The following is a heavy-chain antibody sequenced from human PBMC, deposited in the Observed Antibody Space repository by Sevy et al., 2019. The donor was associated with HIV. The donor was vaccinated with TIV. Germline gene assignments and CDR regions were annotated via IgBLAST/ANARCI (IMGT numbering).Heavy chain of an antibody. Sequence: ASVKVSCKASGGTFSSYAISWVRQAPGQGLEWMGGIIPILGTANYAQKFQGRVTITADESTSTAYMEVSSLRSEDTAGYYGAGDHYYGSGSYYKSLYYGMDVWGQGTTVTASS. CDR2: IIPILGTA. J-gene: IGHJ6*02. CDR1: GGTFSSYA. D-gene: IGHD3-10*01. V-gene: IGHV1-69*13. CDR3: AGDHYYGSGSYYKSLYYGMDV.